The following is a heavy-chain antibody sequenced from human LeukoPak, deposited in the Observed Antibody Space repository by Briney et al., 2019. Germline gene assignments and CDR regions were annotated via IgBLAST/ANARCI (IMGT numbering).Heavy chain of an antibody. CDR2: ISGSGGTI. V-gene: IGHV3-23*01. CDR1: GFTFSSYA. CDR3: ARPGSPYGRFDY. Sequence: PGGSLRLSCAAAGFTFSSYAMSWVRQAPGKGLEWVSAISGSGGTIYYADSVKGRFTISRDNAKNSLYLQMNSLRAEDTAVYYCARPGSPYGRFDYWGQGTLVTVSS. D-gene: IGHD4-17*01. J-gene: IGHJ4*02.